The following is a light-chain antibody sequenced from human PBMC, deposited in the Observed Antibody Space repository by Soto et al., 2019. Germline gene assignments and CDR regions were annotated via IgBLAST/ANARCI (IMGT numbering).Light chain of an antibody. CDR2: EAS. V-gene: IGKV3-15*01. CDR3: QQYNNWPFA. CDR1: QSIGST. Sequence: EIVMTQSPATLSVSPGERATLSCRASQSIGSTLAWYQQKPRQAPRLLIYEASTRATGIPVGFSGSGSGTEFTLTINSLQSEDFTVYYCQQYNNWPFAFGPGTKVDIK. J-gene: IGKJ3*01.